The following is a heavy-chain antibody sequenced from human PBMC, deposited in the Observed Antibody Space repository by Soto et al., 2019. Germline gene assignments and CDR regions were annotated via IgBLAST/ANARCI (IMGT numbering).Heavy chain of an antibody. D-gene: IGHD4-17*01. V-gene: IGHV2-26*01. CDR1: GFSLSNARMG. CDR2: IFSNDEK. CDR3: ARIDYGDYYYGMDV. J-gene: IGHJ6*02. Sequence: QVTLKESGPVLVKPTETLTLTCTVSGFSLSNARMGVSWIRQPPGKALEWLSHIFSNDEKSYSTSLKSRITISKDTSNSQVVLTMTNMDPVDTATYYCARIDYGDYYYGMDVRGQGTTVTVSS.